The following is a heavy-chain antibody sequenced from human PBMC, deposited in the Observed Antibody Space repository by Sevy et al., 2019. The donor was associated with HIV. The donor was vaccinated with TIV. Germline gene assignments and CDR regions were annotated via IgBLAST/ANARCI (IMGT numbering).Heavy chain of an antibody. CDR3: ARDGGYSSIPGAFDI. D-gene: IGHD6-13*01. CDR1: GYTFTSYG. V-gene: IGHV1-18*01. Sequence: ASVKVACKASGYTFTSYGISWVRQAPGQGLEWMGYISAYNGNTNYAQKLQGRVTMTTDTSTSTAYMELRSLRSDDTAVYYCARDGGYSSIPGAFDIWGQGTMVTVSS. CDR2: ISAYNGNT. J-gene: IGHJ3*02.